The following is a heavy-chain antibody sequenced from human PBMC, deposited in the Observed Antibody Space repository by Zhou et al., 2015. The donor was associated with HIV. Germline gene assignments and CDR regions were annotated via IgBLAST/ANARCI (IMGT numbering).Heavy chain of an antibody. Sequence: QVQLVQSGAEVKKPGSSVKVSCKASGGTFSSYAISWVRQAPGQGLEWMGGIIPIFGTANYAQKFQGRVTITADESTSTAYMELSSLRSEDTAVYYCARLVDIVVVPAAIPRNQTKNWFDPWGQGTLVTVSS. J-gene: IGHJ5*02. CDR2: IIPIFGTA. D-gene: IGHD2-2*03. V-gene: IGHV1-69*01. CDR3: ARLVDIVVVPAAIPRNQTKNWFDP. CDR1: GGTFSSYA.